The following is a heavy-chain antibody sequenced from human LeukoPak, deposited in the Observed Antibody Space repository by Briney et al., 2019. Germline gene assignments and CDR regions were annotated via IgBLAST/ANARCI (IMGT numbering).Heavy chain of an antibody. CDR1: GGSISSGGYY. D-gene: IGHD7-27*01. CDR3: AVGKSYYFDY. J-gene: IGHJ4*02. Sequence: SETLSLTCTVSGGSISSGGYYWSWIRQHPGKGLEWIEYIYYSGSTYYNPSLKSGVTISVDTSKNQFSLKLSSVTAADTAVYYCAVGKSYYFDYWGQGTLVSVSS. V-gene: IGHV4-31*03. CDR2: IYYSGST.